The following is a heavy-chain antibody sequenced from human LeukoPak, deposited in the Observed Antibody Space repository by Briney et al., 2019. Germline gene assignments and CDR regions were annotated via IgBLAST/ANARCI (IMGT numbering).Heavy chain of an antibody. CDR3: ARVLAVAGSSILRS. Sequence: PGGSLRLSCAASGFTFSSYWMHWVRQVPGKGLVWLSRISSDGSSPDYADSVKGRFTISRDNTKNTLYLQVNSLRVEDTAVYYCARVLAVAGSSILRSWGQGTLVTVSS. CDR1: GFTFSSYW. V-gene: IGHV3-74*01. CDR2: ISSDGSSP. J-gene: IGHJ5*02. D-gene: IGHD6-19*01.